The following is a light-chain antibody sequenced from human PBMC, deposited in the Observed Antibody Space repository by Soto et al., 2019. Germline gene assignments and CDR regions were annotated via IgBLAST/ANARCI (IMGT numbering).Light chain of an antibody. CDR1: TNL. J-gene: IGLJ2*01. V-gene: IGLV2-23*01. CDR3: CSYAGSSTYVI. CDR2: EDS. Sequence: QSVLTQPASVSGSPGQSITISCTGTTNLVSWYQHHPGTAPKRMIFEDSRRPSGVSHRFSGSKSGNTASLTISGLQAEDEADYYCCSYAGSSTYVIFGGGTKVTVL.